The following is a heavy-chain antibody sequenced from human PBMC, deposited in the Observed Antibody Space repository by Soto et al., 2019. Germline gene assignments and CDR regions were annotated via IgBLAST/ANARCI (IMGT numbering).Heavy chain of an antibody. J-gene: IGHJ6*02. CDR3: ARMGDVPYYYYGMDV. CDR1: GYTFTSYG. Sequence: QVQLVQSGAEVKKPGASVKVSCEASGYTFTSYGISWVRQAPGQGLEWMGWINGYNGNTNHAQKLQDRVTMSTDTSTSTAYMELRSLRSDDSAVYYCARMGDVPYYYYGMDVWGQGTTVTVSS. V-gene: IGHV1-18*01. D-gene: IGHD3-16*01. CDR2: INGYNGNT.